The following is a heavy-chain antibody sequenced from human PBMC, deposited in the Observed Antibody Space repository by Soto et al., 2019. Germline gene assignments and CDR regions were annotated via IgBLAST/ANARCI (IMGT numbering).Heavy chain of an antibody. J-gene: IGHJ4*02. V-gene: IGHV3-33*08. D-gene: IGHD6-19*01. CDR2: IWYDGGNK. CDR3: AGGEGRAVAGTYYFDY. Sequence: PGGSLRLSCAASGFTFRSYAMHWVRQAPGKGLEWVAVIWYDGGNKYYADSVKGRFTISRDNSRNTVYLQMDSLRAEDTAVYYCAGGEGRAVAGTYYFDYWGRGTLVTVSS. CDR1: GFTFRSYA.